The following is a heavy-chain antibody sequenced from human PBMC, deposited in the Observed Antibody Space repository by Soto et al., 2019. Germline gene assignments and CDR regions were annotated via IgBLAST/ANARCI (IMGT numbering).Heavy chain of an antibody. V-gene: IGHV4-39*01. D-gene: IGHD1-1*01. CDR2: IYYSGST. CDR1: GGSISSSSYY. CDR3: ARQCLDESWFDP. J-gene: IGHJ5*02. Sequence: AETLSLTCTVSGGSISSSSYYWGWIRQPPGKGLEWIGSIYYSGSTYYNPSLKSRVTISVDTSKNQFSLKLSSVTAADTAVYYCARQCLDESWFDPWGQGTLVT.